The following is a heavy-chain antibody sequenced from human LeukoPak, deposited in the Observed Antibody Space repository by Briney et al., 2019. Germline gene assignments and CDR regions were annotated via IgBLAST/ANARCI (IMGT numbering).Heavy chain of an antibody. V-gene: IGHV3-33*01. Sequence: GGSLRLSCAASGFTFSRYGMHWVRQAPGKGLEWVAVIWYDGSNKYYADSVKGRFTISRDNSKNTLYLQMNSLRAEDTAVYYCASDYGGNSASFFDYWGQGTLVTVPS. CDR1: GFTFSRYG. D-gene: IGHD4-23*01. CDR3: ASDYGGNSASFFDY. J-gene: IGHJ4*02. CDR2: IWYDGSNK.